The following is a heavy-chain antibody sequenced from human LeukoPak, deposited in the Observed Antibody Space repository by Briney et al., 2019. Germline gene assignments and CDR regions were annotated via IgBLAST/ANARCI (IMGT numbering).Heavy chain of an antibody. CDR1: GFTFSSYW. V-gene: IGHV3-7*01. D-gene: IGHD3-22*01. J-gene: IGHJ3*02. Sequence: PGGSLRLSCAASGFTFSSYWMSWVRQAPGKGLEWVANIKQDGSEKYYVDSVKGRFTISRDNAKNSLYLQMNSLRAEDTAVYYCARIGRRYYYDSSGYPDAFDIWGQGTMVTVSS. CDR3: ARIGRRYYYDSSGYPDAFDI. CDR2: IKQDGSEK.